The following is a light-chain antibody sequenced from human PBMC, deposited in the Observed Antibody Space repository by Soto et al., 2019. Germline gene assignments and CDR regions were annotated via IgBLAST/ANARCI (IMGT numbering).Light chain of an antibody. CDR3: LQYQSYWT. CDR1: QRISRQ. J-gene: IGKJ1*01. CDR2: QAS. Sequence: DLQMTQSPSTLSASVGVRVSITCRASQRISRQLAWYQQKPGKAPNLLIYQASNLGTGVPSRFNGSGSGTEFTLTISHVQPDELAIYYCLQYQSYWTFRQGLKVEVK. V-gene: IGKV1-5*03.